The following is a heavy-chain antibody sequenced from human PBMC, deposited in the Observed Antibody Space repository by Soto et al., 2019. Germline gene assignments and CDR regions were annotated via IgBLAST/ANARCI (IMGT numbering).Heavy chain of an antibody. V-gene: IGHV1-8*01. CDR2: MQPSTGRT. CDR1: GYSFTSLD. J-gene: IGHJ4*02. D-gene: IGHD1-26*01. CDR3: ARGVSAGVDY. Sequence: QVQLVQSGAELREPGASGKVSCKASGYSFTSLDINWVRQTAGQGLEWMGWMQPSTGRTGYAQKFQGRVTMTRDTSINTAYMELTTLTSDDTALYYCARGVSAGVDYWGQGTLVTVSS.